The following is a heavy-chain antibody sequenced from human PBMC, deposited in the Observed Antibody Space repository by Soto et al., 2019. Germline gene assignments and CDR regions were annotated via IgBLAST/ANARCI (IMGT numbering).Heavy chain of an antibody. J-gene: IGHJ4*02. V-gene: IGHV4-39*01. CDR3: ARRGFMGATTIDY. Sequence: SETLSLTCTISCCSISSSNSYWGWIRQPPGKGLEWIGSIYYSGSTYYNTSLKSRVSISVDTSKNHFSLKLSSVTAADTAVYYCARRGFMGATTIDYWGQGTLVTVS. CDR1: CCSISSSNSY. CDR2: IYYSGST. D-gene: IGHD1-26*01.